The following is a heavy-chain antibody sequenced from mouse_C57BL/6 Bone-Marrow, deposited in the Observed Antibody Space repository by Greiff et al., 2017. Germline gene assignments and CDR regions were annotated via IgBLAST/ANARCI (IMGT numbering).Heavy chain of an antibody. J-gene: IGHJ3*01. CDR3: TRGRRNCYGSSWGSWFAY. CDR2: ISSGGDYI. Sequence: EVQGVESGEGLVKPGGSLKLSCAASGFTFSSYAMSWVRQTPEKRLEWVAYISSGGDYIYYADTVKGRFTISRDNARNTLYLQMSSLKSEDTAVYYCTRGRRNCYGSSWGSWFAYWGQGTLVTVSA. D-gene: IGHD1-1*01. CDR1: GFTFSSYA. V-gene: IGHV5-9-1*02.